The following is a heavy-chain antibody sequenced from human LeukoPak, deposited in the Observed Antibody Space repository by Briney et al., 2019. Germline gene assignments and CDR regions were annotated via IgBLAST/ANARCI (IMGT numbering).Heavy chain of an antibody. CDR1: GGSFSGYY. J-gene: IGHJ3*02. Sequence: SETLSLTCAVYGGSFSGYYWSWIRQPPGKGLEWIGEINHSGSTNYNPSLKSRVTISVDTSKNQFSLKLSSVTAADTAVYYCARGGGYSNSWSYFDIWGQGTMVTVSS. CDR3: ARGGGYSNSWSYFDI. D-gene: IGHD6-13*01. CDR2: INHSGST. V-gene: IGHV4-34*01.